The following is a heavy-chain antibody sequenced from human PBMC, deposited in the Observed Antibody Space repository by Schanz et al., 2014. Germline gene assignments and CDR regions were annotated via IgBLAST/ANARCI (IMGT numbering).Heavy chain of an antibody. CDR2: LSFDSRHI. D-gene: IGHD1-1*01. CDR3: ARDGVAATTDFEY. CDR1: GFTFSSYA. J-gene: IGHJ4*02. Sequence: EVQLLESGGGLVQPGGSLRLSCAASGFTFSSYAMNWVRQSPGKGLEWVAFLSFDSRHIYYADSVKGRFTISRDNAKVSFPLQRTSRRADDTAVYYCARDGVAATTDFEYWGQGALVTVSS. V-gene: IGHV3-21*06.